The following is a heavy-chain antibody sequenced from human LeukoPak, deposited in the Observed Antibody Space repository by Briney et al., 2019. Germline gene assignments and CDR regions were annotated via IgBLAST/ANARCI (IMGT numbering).Heavy chain of an antibody. CDR2: ISAYNGNT. D-gene: IGHD2-15*01. V-gene: IGHV1-18*04. CDR3: ARDSRYCSGGSCYPNWFDP. J-gene: IGHJ5*02. CDR1: GYTFTSYG. Sequence: ASVKVSCKASGYTFTSYGISWVRQAPGQGLEWMGWISAYNGNTNYAQKPQGRVTMTTDTSTSTAYMELRSLRSDDTAVYYCARDSRYCSGGSCYPNWFDPWGQGTLVTVSS.